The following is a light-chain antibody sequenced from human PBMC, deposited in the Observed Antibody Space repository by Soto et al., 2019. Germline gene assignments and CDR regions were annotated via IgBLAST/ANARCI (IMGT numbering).Light chain of an antibody. V-gene: IGKV3-15*01. CDR2: GAS. J-gene: IGKJ1*01. CDR1: QSAVTN. CDR3: QQYDIWPST. Sequence: IGMTMSLAALSVYPGERATLSCRASQSAVTNLAWYRQKPGQAPRLLIFGASTRATGIPARFSGGGSGTEFTLTITSLQSEDFAVYYCQQYDIWPSTFGQGTNLDIK.